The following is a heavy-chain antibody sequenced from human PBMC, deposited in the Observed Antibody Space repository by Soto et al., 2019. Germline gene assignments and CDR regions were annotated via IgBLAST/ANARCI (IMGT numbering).Heavy chain of an antibody. V-gene: IGHV1-18*01. J-gene: IGHJ2*01. CDR3: ARCYCSVGSCFTCWHFDL. D-gene: IGHD2-15*01. Sequence: QVQVVQSGAEVKKPGASVKVACMASGYSFDTFGMSWVREAPGQGLEWMGWISIEKGDTNSAQKFQDRVTMTTDTSTMTAYMELRSLTSDDTAVYYCARCYCSVGSCFTCWHFDLWGRGTLVTVSS. CDR1: GYSFDTFG. CDR2: ISIEKGDT.